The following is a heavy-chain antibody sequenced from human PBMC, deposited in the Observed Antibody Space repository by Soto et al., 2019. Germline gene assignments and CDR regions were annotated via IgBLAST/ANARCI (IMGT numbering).Heavy chain of an antibody. J-gene: IGHJ5*02. D-gene: IGHD3-3*02. CDR2: IFYLGSS. Sequence: LETLPLTCTVSGDSSISSDFYWGWVRKPPGKGLEWIGSIFYLGSSYYNPSLKSRVTMSVDTSKNQFSLRLRSVTAADTALYFCARHSLALRKNNWFDPWGQGIMVTVSS. CDR3: ARHSLALRKNNWFDP. CDR1: GDSSISSDFY. V-gene: IGHV4-39*01.